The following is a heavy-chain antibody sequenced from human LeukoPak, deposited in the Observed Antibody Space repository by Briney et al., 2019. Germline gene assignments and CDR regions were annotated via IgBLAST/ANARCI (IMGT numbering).Heavy chain of an antibody. CDR1: GFTYSSYP. CDR2: ISGNGANT. Sequence: GGSLRLSCAASGFTYSSYPMSWVRQAPGKGLEWVSVISGNGANTYYADSVKGRFTISRDNSQNTLYLQINSLRAEDTAVYYYAKRMAVAGVSDYWGQGTLVTVSS. V-gene: IGHV3-23*01. CDR3: AKRMAVAGVSDY. D-gene: IGHD6-19*01. J-gene: IGHJ4*02.